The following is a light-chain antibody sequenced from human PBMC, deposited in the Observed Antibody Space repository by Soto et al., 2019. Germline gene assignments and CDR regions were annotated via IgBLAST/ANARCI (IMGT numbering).Light chain of an antibody. Sequence: EIVLTQSPGTLSLSPGERATLSCRASQSVSSSYLAWYQQKPGQAPRLLIYGASSRATGIPDRFSGSGAGTDFTLTISRLEPEDSAFYYCQQYGTSLFTFGPGTKVDIK. V-gene: IGKV3-20*01. J-gene: IGKJ3*01. CDR1: QSVSSSY. CDR3: QQYGTSLFT. CDR2: GAS.